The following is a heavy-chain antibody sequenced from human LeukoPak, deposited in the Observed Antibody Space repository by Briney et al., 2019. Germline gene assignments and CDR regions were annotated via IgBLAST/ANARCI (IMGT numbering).Heavy chain of an antibody. D-gene: IGHD3-22*01. CDR3: ARQSYYDSSGYYYWVY. CDR1: GYSISSGYY. Sequence: SETLSLTCTVSGYSISSGYYWGWIRQPPGKGLEWIGSIYHSGNTYYNPSLQSRVTISVDTSKNQFSLKLSSVTAADTAVYYCARQSYYDSSGYYYWVYWGQGTLVTVSS. CDR2: IYHSGNT. V-gene: IGHV4-38-2*02. J-gene: IGHJ4*02.